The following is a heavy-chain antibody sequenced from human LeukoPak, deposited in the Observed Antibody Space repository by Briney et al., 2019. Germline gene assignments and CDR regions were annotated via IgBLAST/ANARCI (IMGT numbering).Heavy chain of an antibody. V-gene: IGHV3-30*02. D-gene: IGHD2-2*01. CDR2: IRYDGSNK. J-gene: IGHJ4*02. CDR3: ARTIVVVPAAKAGGDY. Sequence: GGSLRLSCAASGFTFSSYGMHWVRQAPGKGLEWVAFIRYDGSNKYYADSVMGRFTISRDNSKNTLYLQMNSLRAEDTAVYYCARTIVVVPAAKAGGDYWGQGTLVTVSS. CDR1: GFTFSSYG.